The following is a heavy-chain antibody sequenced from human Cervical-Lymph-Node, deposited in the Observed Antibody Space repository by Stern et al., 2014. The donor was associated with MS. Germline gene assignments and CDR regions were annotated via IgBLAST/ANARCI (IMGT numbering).Heavy chain of an antibody. CDR3: AGYYYDSSGYYPPFDY. Sequence: QVQLVESGGGVVQPGRSLRLSCAASGFTFSSYGMHWVRQAPGKGLEWVAVISYDGSNKYYADSVKGRFTISRDNSKNTLYLQMNSLRAEDTAVYYCAGYYYDSSGYYPPFDYWGQGTLVTVSS. D-gene: IGHD3-22*01. CDR1: GFTFSSYG. V-gene: IGHV3-30*03. CDR2: ISYDGSNK. J-gene: IGHJ4*02.